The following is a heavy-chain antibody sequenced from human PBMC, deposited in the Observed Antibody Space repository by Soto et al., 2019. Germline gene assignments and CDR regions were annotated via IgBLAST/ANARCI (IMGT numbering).Heavy chain of an antibody. J-gene: IGHJ1*01. CDR1: GFTFRTYW. D-gene: IGHD2-15*01. CDR2: IKQDGSET. CDR3: ARDQYCSGGGCYSVGYFQH. V-gene: IGHV3-7*04. Sequence: EVQLVESGGALVQPGGSLRLSCAASGFTFRTYWMSWVRQAPGKGLEWVANIKQDGSETFYVDSVKGRFTISRDNAQNSLYLQMNSLRVEDTAVYYCARDQYCSGGGCYSVGYFQHWGLGTLVAVPS.